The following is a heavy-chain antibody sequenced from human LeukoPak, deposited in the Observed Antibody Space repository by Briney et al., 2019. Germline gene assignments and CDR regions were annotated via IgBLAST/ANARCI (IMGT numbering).Heavy chain of an antibody. CDR3: ARGVEYSSSWLFDY. CDR1: GGSTSSSSYY. Sequence: SETLSLTCTVSGGSTSSSSYYWGWIRQPPGKGLEWIGYIYYSGSTNYNPSLKSRVTISVDTSKNQFSLKLSSVTAADTAVYYCARGVEYSSSWLFDYWGQGTLVTVSS. CDR2: IYYSGST. V-gene: IGHV4-61*05. D-gene: IGHD6-13*01. J-gene: IGHJ4*02.